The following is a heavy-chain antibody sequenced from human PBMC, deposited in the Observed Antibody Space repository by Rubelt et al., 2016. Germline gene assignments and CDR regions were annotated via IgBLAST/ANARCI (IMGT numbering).Heavy chain of an antibody. D-gene: IGHD5-12*01. V-gene: IGHV3-7*01. CDR3: TRDRLDC. Sequence: EVQLVESGGGLVQPGGSLRLSCAASGFTFSSYWMSWVRQAPGKGLEWVANIKHDGSEKYYVDSVKGRLTISRDNARNLLYLQMNSLRAEGTAVYYCTRDRLDCWGQGTLVTVSS. J-gene: IGHJ4*02. CDR1: GFTFSSYW. CDR2: IKHDGSEK.